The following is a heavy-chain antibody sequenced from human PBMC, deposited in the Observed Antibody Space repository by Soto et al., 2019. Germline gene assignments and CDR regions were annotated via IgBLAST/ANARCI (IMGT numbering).Heavy chain of an antibody. CDR3: AREGADFWSGYYDNWFDP. D-gene: IGHD3-3*01. CDR2: IVVGSGST. V-gene: IGHV1-58*01. CDR1: GFTFSNSA. Sequence: SVKVSCKTSGFTFSNSAVQWVRQARGQRLEWIGRIVVGSGSTSYAQKFQGRVTMTRDTSTSTVYMELSSMRSEDTAVYYCAREGADFWSGYYDNWFDPWGQGTLVTVSS. J-gene: IGHJ5*02.